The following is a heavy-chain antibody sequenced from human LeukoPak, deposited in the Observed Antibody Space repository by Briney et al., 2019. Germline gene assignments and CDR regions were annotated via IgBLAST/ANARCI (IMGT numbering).Heavy chain of an antibody. V-gene: IGHV4-59*01. CDR3: AKLGCPYCTIDY. CDR2: IYYSGST. CDR1: GGSISSYY. Sequence: PSETLSLTCTVSGGSISSYYWSWIRQPPGKGLEWIGYIYYSGSTNYNPSLKSRVTISVDTSKNQFSLKLSSVTAADTAVYYCAKLGCPYCTIDYWGQGTLVTVSS. J-gene: IGHJ4*02. D-gene: IGHD2-8*01.